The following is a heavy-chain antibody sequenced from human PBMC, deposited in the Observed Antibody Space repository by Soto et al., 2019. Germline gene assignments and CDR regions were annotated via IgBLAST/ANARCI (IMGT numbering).Heavy chain of an antibody. V-gene: IGHV4-30-4*01. CDR1: GGSISSGDYY. CDR3: ASQDPLSGWFDP. CDR2: IYYSGST. D-gene: IGHD1-26*01. Sequence: SETLSLTCTVSGGSISSGDYYWSWIRQPPGKGLEWIGYIYYSGSTYYNPSLKSRVTISVDTSKNQFSLKLSSVTAADTAVYYCASQDPLSGWFDPWGQGTLVTVSS. J-gene: IGHJ5*02.